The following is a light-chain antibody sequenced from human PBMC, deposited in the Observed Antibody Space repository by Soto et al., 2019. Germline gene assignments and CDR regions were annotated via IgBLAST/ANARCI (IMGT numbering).Light chain of an antibody. CDR1: QSVSRY. Sequence: EIVLTQSPATLSLSPGERATLSCRASQSVSRYLAWYQQKPGQAPRLLIYDASNRATGVPARFSGSGSGTNLPLTNSSLEPEGFAIYLCQQGNGWRRGTFRQGTRLEVK. J-gene: IGKJ5*01. CDR3: QQGNGWRRGT. CDR2: DAS. V-gene: IGKV3-11*01.